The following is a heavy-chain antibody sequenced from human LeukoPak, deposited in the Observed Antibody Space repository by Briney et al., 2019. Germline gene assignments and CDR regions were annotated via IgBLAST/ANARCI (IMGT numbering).Heavy chain of an antibody. Sequence: GGSLRLSCAASGFTFSSYAMSWVRQAPGKGLEWVSAISGSGGSTYYADSVKGRFTISRDNSKNTLYLQMNSLRAEDTAVYYCAKGPLPWLESLYFDYWGQGTLVTVSS. CDR3: AKGPLPWLESLYFDY. CDR2: ISGSGGST. D-gene: IGHD6-19*01. V-gene: IGHV3-23*01. CDR1: GFTFSSYA. J-gene: IGHJ4*02.